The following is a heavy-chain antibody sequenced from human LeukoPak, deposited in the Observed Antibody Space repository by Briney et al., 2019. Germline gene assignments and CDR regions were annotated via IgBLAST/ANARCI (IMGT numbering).Heavy chain of an antibody. J-gene: IGHJ5*02. Sequence: PSETLSLTCAVSSCSISSGYSWGWIRQPPGKGLEWIGNIHYTGSAYYNPSLKSRVTISLDTSKNHFSLELTSVTATDTAVYYCARVLGGTTSWFDPWGQGTLVTVSS. CDR1: SCSISSGYS. CDR2: IHYTGSA. D-gene: IGHD1-1*01. CDR3: ARVLGGTTSWFDP. V-gene: IGHV4-38-2*01.